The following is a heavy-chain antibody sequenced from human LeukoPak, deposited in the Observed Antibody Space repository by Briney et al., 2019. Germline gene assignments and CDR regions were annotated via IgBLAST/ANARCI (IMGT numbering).Heavy chain of an antibody. CDR3: SKVVYGGTFSECYH. Sequence: PGGSLRLSCAASGFTFSTNAMRWVRPPPGKGMEWVSASSGSGDSTYYADSMKCRFSISREYSKKSLYLQMISLRAEDTAVYYLSKVVYGGTFSECYHWGQGARVIVSA. CDR1: GFTFSTNA. V-gene: IGHV3-23*01. CDR2: SSGSGDST. D-gene: IGHD2-8*01. J-gene: IGHJ5*02.